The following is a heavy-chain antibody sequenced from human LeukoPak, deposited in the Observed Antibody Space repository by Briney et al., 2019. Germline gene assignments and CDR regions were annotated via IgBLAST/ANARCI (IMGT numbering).Heavy chain of an antibody. CDR1: GDSITNYY. CDR3: ARVGVVVVAAISAAFDI. Sequence: SETLSLTCTISGDSITNYYWSWIRQSPGKGLEWIGYIYYTGKSSYNPSLRSRVTISPDTSKNQFSLKLSSVTAADTAVYYCARVGVVVVAAISAAFDIWGQGTMVTVSS. D-gene: IGHD2-15*01. J-gene: IGHJ3*02. V-gene: IGHV4-59*01. CDR2: IYYTGKS.